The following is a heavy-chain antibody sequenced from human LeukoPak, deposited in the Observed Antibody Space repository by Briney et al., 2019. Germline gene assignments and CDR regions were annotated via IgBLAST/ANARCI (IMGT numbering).Heavy chain of an antibody. CDR2: IYYSGST. Sequence: PSETLSLTCTVSGGSISSSSYYWGWIRQPPGKGLEWIGSIYYSGSTYYNPSLKSRVTISVDTSKNQFSLKLSSVTAADTAVYYCARYCSGGSCFNQTGRGDDYWGQGTLVTVSS. CDR3: ARYCSGGSCFNQTGRGDDY. J-gene: IGHJ4*02. CDR1: GGSISSSSYY. V-gene: IGHV4-39*01. D-gene: IGHD2-15*01.